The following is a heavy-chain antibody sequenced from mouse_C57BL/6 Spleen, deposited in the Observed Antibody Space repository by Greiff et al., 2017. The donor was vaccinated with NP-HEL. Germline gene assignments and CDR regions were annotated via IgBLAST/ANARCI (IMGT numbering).Heavy chain of an antibody. J-gene: IGHJ2*01. CDR2: IDPSDSYT. D-gene: IGHD2-3*01. CDR1: GYTFTSYW. V-gene: IGHV1-69*01. CDR3: ARTVYDGFPDY. Sequence: VQLQQPGAELVMPGASVKLSCKASGYTFTSYWMHWVKQRPGQGLEWIGEIDPSDSYTNYNQKFKGKSTLTVDKSSSTAYMQLSSLTSEDSAVYYCARTVYDGFPDYWGQGTTLTVSS.